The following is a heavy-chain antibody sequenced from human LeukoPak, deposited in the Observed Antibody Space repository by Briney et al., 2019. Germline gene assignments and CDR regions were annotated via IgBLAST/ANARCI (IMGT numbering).Heavy chain of an antibody. V-gene: IGHV3-21*01. CDR3: ASRSGYSSDDGMDV. CDR1: GFTFSSYS. J-gene: IGHJ6*04. CDR2: ISSNSSYI. Sequence: RAGRSLRLSRAASGFTFSSYSMNSVSQAPGKGLEWVSSISSNSSYIYYADSVTGRFTISRDNAKNSLYLQMNSLRAEDTAVYYCASRSGYSSDDGMDVWGKGTTITASS. D-gene: IGHD6-19*01.